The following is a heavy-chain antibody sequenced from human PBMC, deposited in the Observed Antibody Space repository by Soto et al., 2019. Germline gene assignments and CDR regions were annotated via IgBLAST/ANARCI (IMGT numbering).Heavy chain of an antibody. CDR3: ARLRGNDFWSGRGWGMDV. Sequence: SETLSLTCTVSGGSVSSGSYYWSWIRQPPWKGLEWIGYIYYSGSTNYNPSLKSRVTISVDTSKNQFSLKLSSVTAADTAVYYCARLRGNDFWSGRGWGMDVWGQGXTVTVYS. CDR1: GGSVSSGSYY. CDR2: IYYSGST. V-gene: IGHV4-61*01. D-gene: IGHD3-3*01. J-gene: IGHJ6*02.